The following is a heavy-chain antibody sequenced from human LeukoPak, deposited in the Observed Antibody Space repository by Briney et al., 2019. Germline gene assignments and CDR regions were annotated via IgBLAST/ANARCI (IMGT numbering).Heavy chain of an antibody. D-gene: IGHD1-14*01. J-gene: IGHJ3*01. V-gene: IGHV3-33*01. CDR1: GFTFSKFG. Sequence: PGGSLRLSCAASGFTFSKFGMHWVRQSPGKGLDWVAVIWSDGDNRYYPDSVKGRFTISRDNSKDTMYLQMNSPRAEDTAIYYCAREVPIGVNPLAAFDFWGQGTMVTVSS. CDR3: AREVPIGVNPLAAFDF. CDR2: IWSDGDNR.